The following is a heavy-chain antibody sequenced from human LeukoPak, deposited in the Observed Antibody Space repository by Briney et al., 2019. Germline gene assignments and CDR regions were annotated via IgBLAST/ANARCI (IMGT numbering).Heavy chain of an antibody. V-gene: IGHV3-48*01. CDR3: ARGEWALFDY. CDR1: GFTFSSYS. D-gene: IGHD2-8*01. CDR2: MSSSSTTI. J-gene: IGHJ4*02. Sequence: PGGSLRLSCAAFGFTFSSYSMNWVRQAPGKGLECVSYMSSSSTTINYADSVKGRFTISRDNAKNSLYLQMNSLRAEDTAVYYCARGEWALFDYWGQGTLVTVSS.